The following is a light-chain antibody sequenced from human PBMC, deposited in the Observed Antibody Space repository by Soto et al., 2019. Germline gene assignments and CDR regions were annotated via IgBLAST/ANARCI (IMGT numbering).Light chain of an antibody. V-gene: IGLV2-14*01. CDR1: SSDVGGYNY. Sequence: QSALTQPASVSGSPGQSITISCTGTSSDVGGYNYVSWYQQHPGKSPKLMIYDVSNRPSGVSNRFSGSKSGSTASLTISGLQAEDEADDYCSSYTSSSTVVFGGGTKVTVL. CDR3: SSYTSSSTVV. J-gene: IGLJ2*01. CDR2: DVS.